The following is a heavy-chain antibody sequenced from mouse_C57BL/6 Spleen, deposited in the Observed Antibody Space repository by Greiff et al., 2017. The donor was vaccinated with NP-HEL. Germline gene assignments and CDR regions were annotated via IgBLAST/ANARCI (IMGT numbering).Heavy chain of an antibody. J-gene: IGHJ3*01. Sequence: QVQLQQSGAELVRPGTSVQVSCKASGYAFTNYLIEWVKQRPGQGLEWIGVINPGSGGANYNEKIKGKATLTANTSSSTSYMLLSSLTSDDSAVYSCASTRYSNYSAWFAYWGQGTLVTVSA. CDR3: ASTRYSNYSAWFAY. CDR2: INPGSGGA. CDR1: GYAFTNYL. D-gene: IGHD2-5*01. V-gene: IGHV1-54*01.